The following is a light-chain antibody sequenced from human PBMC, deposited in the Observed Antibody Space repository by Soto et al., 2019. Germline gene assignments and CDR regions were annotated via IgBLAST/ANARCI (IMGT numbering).Light chain of an antibody. V-gene: IGKV1-39*01. CDR1: HDIRKF. J-gene: IGKJ1*01. CDR2: AAS. CDR3: QQSYSTPQT. Sequence: DIQMTQSPSSLSASVGDRGTLSCRASHDIRKFLAWFQQKPGKAPKXLIYAASSLQSGVPSRFSGSGSGTDFTLTISNLQPEDVATYYCQQSYSTPQTLGQGTKVDIK.